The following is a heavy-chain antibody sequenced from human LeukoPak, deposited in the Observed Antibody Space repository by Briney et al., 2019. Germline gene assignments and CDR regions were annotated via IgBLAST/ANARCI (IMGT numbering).Heavy chain of an antibody. D-gene: IGHD7-27*01. V-gene: IGHV7-4-1*02. CDR1: GGTFNSYP. CDR2: INTNTGNP. CDR3: ARERGDRDTFDI. J-gene: IGHJ3*02. Sequence: GSSVKVSCKASGGTFNSYPISWVRQAPGQGLEWMGWINTNTGNPTYAQGFTGRLVFSLDTSVSTAYLQISSLKAEDTAVYYCARERGDRDTFDIWGQGTMVTVSS.